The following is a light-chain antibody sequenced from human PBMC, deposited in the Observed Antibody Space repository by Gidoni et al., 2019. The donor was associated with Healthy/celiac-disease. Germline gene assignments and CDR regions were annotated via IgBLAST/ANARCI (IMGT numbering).Light chain of an antibody. CDR1: PSVLYSSNNKNY. V-gene: IGKV4-1*01. CDR2: WAS. CDR3: QQYYSTLT. Sequence: DIVMTQSPDSLAVSLGERATINCKSSPSVLYSSNNKNYVAWYQQKPGQPPKLLIYWASTRESGVPDRFSGSGSGTDFTLTISSLQAEDVAVYYCQQYYSTLTFGGGTKVEIK. J-gene: IGKJ4*01.